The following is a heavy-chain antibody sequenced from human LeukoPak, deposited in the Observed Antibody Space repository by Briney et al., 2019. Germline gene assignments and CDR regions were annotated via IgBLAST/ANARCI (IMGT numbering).Heavy chain of an antibody. CDR2: ISAYNGNT. D-gene: IGHD3-22*01. Sequence: GASVKVSCKASGYTFTSYGTSWVRQAPGQGLEWMGWISAYNGNTNYAQKLQGRVTMTTDTSTSTAYMELRSLRSDDTAVYYCARYAGVAYYYDSSGYYPYSPFDYWGQGTLVTVSS. J-gene: IGHJ4*02. V-gene: IGHV1-18*01. CDR1: GYTFTSYG. CDR3: ARYAGVAYYYDSSGYYPYSPFDY.